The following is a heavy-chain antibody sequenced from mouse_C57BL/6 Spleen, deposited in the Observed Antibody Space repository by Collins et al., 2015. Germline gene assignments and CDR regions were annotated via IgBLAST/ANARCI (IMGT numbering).Heavy chain of an antibody. V-gene: IGHV3-8*02. Sequence: EYMGYISYSGSTYYNPSLKSRISITRDTSKNQYYLQLNSVTTEDTATYYCARVYGNYAFDYWGQGTTLTVSS. CDR2: ISYSGST. J-gene: IGHJ2*01. D-gene: IGHD2-1*01. CDR3: ARVYGNYAFDY.